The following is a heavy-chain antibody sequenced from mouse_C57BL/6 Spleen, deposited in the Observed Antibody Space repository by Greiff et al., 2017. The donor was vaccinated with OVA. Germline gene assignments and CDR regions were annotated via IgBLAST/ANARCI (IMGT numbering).Heavy chain of an antibody. J-gene: IGHJ3*01. D-gene: IGHD2-5*01. CDR2: ISSGSSTI. CDR1: GFTFSDYG. CDR3: ANSNYDWFAY. Sequence: EVHLVESGGGLVKPGGSLKLSCAASGFTFSDYGMHWVRQAPETGLEWVAYISSGSSTIYYADTVKGRFTISRDNAKNTLFLQMTSLRSEDTAMYYCANSNYDWFAYWGQGTLVTVSA. V-gene: IGHV5-17*01.